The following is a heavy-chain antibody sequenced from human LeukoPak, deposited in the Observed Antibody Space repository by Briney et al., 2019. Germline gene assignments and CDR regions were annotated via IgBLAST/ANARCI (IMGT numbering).Heavy chain of an antibody. CDR2: IYYSGST. V-gene: IGHV4-59*08. Sequence: SETLSLTCTVSGGSINSYYWSWIRQPPGKGLEWIGYIYYSGSTNYNPSLKSRVTISVDTSKNQFSLKLSSVTAADTAVYYCARHGRGHYDILTGYGFGAFDILGQGTMVTVSS. D-gene: IGHD3-9*01. J-gene: IGHJ3*02. CDR3: ARHGRGHYDILTGYGFGAFDI. CDR1: GGSINSYY.